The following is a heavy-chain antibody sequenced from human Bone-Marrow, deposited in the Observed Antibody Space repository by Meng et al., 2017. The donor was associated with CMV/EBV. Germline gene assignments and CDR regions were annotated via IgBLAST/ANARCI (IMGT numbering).Heavy chain of an antibody. V-gene: IGHV4-34*01. CDR2: INHSGST. D-gene: IGHD6-13*01. Sequence: SETLSLTCTVYGGSFSGYYWSWICQPPGKGLEWIGEINHSGSTNYNPSLKSRVTISLDTSKNQFSLKMSSVTAADTAVYYCARESSWSSWVDPWGHGTLVPVSS. CDR3: ARESSWSSWVDP. J-gene: IGHJ5*02. CDR1: GGSFSGYY.